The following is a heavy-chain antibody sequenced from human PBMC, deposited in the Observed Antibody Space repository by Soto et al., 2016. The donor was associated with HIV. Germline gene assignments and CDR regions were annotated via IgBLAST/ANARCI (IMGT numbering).Heavy chain of an antibody. J-gene: IGHJ4*02. Sequence: EVQLVESGGGVVRPGGSLRLSCAASGFTFDDYAMSWVRQVPGKGLEWVSGINWNGGSIGYADSVKGRFTISRDNAKNSLYLQINSLRAEDTALYYCARDKTYGSGTYYTFDYWAREPWSPSPQ. CDR1: GFTFDDYA. V-gene: IGHV3-20*04. D-gene: IGHD3-10*01. CDR2: INWNGGSI. CDR3: ARDKTYGSGTYYTFDY.